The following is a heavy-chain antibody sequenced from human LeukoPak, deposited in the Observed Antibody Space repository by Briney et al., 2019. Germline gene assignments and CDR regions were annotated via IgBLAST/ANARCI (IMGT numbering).Heavy chain of an antibody. Sequence: GGSLRLSYAAPGFSFSSYSMNWVRQAPGRGLEGVSSISASGNYIYYADSVKGRFTISRDSAENSLYLQMNSLGAEDTAVYYCARGLYYYGTDAFDIWGQGTMVTVS. J-gene: IGHJ3*02. V-gene: IGHV3-21*01. CDR1: GFSFSSYS. CDR2: ISASGNYI. D-gene: IGHD3-16*01. CDR3: ARGLYYYGTDAFDI.